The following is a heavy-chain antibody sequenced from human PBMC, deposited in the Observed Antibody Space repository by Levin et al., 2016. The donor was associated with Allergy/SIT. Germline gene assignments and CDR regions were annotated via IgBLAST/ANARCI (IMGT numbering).Heavy chain of an antibody. CDR2: IIPILGIA. CDR3: AREREYYYGSGTRNYGMDV. D-gene: IGHD3-10*01. CDR1: GGTFSSYT. J-gene: IGHJ6*02. Sequence: SVKVSCKASGGTFSSYTISWVRQAPGQGLEWMGRIIPILGIANYAQKFQGRVTITADKSTSTAYMELSSLRSEDTAVYYCAREREYYYGSGTRNYGMDVWGQGTTVTVSS. V-gene: IGHV1-69*04.